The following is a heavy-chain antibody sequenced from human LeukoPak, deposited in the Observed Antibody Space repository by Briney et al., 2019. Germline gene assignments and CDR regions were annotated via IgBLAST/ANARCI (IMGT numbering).Heavy chain of an antibody. Sequence: SETLSLTCTVSGGSISSGGYYWSWIRQHPGKGVECIGYIYYGGSTYYNPSLKSRVTISADTSKNQFSLKLSSVTAADTAVYYCARVVYDYVWGSYRPAGPYYFDYWGQGTLVTVSS. CDR1: GGSISSGGYY. CDR2: IYYGGST. CDR3: ARVVYDYVWGSYRPAGPYYFDY. J-gene: IGHJ4*02. D-gene: IGHD3-16*02. V-gene: IGHV4-31*03.